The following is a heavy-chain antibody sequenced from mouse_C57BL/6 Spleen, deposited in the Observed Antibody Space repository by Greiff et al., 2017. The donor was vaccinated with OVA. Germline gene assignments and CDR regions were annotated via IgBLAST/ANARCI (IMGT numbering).Heavy chain of an antibody. J-gene: IGHJ4*01. CDR2: ISNGGGST. Sequence: EVKVVESGGGLVQPGGSLKLSCAASGFTFSDYYMYWVRQTPEKRLEWVAYISNGGGSTYYPDTVKGRFTISRDNAKNTLYLQMSRLKSEDTAMYYCARQAFITTAYAMDYWGQGTSVTGSS. D-gene: IGHD1-1*01. CDR3: ARQAFITTAYAMDY. CDR1: GFTFSDYY. V-gene: IGHV5-12*01.